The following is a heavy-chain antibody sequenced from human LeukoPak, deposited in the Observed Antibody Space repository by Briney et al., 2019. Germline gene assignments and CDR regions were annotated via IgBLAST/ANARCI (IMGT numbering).Heavy chain of an antibody. D-gene: IGHD3-3*01. J-gene: IGHJ6*03. CDR2: INWNGGST. Sequence: RPGGSLRLSCAASGFTFDDYGMSWVRHAPGKGLEWVSGINWNGGSTGYADSVKGRFTISRDNAKNSLYLQMNSLRAEDTAVYYCARADFWSGQAHMDVWGKGTTVTVSS. V-gene: IGHV3-20*04. CDR3: ARADFWSGQAHMDV. CDR1: GFTFDDYG.